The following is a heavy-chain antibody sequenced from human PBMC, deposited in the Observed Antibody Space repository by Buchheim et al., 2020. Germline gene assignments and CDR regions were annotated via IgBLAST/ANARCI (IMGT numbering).Heavy chain of an antibody. V-gene: IGHV3-23*01. CDR2: VSGSGAST. J-gene: IGHJ4*02. CDR3: AKRGVASGIHEIDY. CDR1: GFVFSDYA. Sequence: EVRLLESGGTLVQPGGSLRLSCAASGFVFSDYAMNWVRQAPGKGLQCVSIVSGSGASTEYADSVTGRFIISRDNQKNTLYLPMNNLRDEDTDIYYCAKRGVASGIHEIDYWGQGTL. D-gene: IGHD3-10*01.